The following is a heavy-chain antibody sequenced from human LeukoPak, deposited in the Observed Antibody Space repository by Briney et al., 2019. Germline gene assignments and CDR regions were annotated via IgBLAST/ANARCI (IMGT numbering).Heavy chain of an antibody. CDR2: NSGSSSYI. CDR1: GFTFSHYS. Sequence: GGSLRLSCTASGFTFSHYSMNWVRQAPGKGLEWVSSNSGSSSYIYYADSVKGRFTISRDNAKNLLYLQMNSLRAEDTAVYYCAELGITMIGGVWGKGTTVTISS. V-gene: IGHV3-21*01. D-gene: IGHD3-10*02. J-gene: IGHJ6*04. CDR3: AELGITMIGGV.